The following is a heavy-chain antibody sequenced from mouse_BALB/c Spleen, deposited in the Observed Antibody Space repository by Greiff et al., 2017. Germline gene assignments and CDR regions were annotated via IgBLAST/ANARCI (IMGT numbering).Heavy chain of an antibody. Sequence: EVQLQQSGPELVKPGASVKMSCKASGYTFTSYVMHWVKQKPGQGLEWIGYINPYNDGTKYNEKFKGKATLTSDKSSSTAYMELSSLTSEDSAVYYCARGGGYLSHYFDYWGQGTTLTVSS. CDR2: INPYNDGT. CDR1: GYTFTSYV. J-gene: IGHJ2*01. V-gene: IGHV1-14*01. D-gene: IGHD2-3*01. CDR3: ARGGGYLSHYFDY.